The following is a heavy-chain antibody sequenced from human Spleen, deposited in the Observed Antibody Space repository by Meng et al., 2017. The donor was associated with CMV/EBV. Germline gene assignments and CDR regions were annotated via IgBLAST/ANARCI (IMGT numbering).Heavy chain of an antibody. CDR3: ARNLPYNFWSGYYKYYGMDL. V-gene: IGHV3-21*01. D-gene: IGHD3-3*01. J-gene: IGHJ6*02. CDR1: GFIFSSYA. CDR2: ISSSSTYT. Sequence: GESLKISCAASGFIFSSYAMSWVRQAPGKGLEWVSSISSSSTYTHYADSLKGRFTISRDNAKNSLYLQMNSLRAEDTAVYYCARNLPYNFWSGYYKYYGMDLWGQGTTVTVSS.